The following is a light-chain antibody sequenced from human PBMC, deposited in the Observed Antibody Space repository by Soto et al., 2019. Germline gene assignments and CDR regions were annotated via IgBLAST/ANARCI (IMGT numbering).Light chain of an antibody. CDR3: QQRSNWPLLT. V-gene: IGKV3-11*01. J-gene: IGKJ4*01. Sequence: EIVLKQSPATLSLSPGERATLSCRASQSVSRYLAWYHQKPDQAPRLLIYDASNRATGIPARFSGGGSGTDYTRTINSLAPEEFEVDYWQQRSNWPLLTFGGGTKVESK. CDR1: QSVSRY. CDR2: DAS.